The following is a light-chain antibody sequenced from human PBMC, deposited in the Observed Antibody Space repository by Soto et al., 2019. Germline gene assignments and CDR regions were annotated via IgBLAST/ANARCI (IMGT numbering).Light chain of an antibody. J-gene: IGKJ1*01. CDR2: AAS. Sequence: DIPMTQSPSFVSASIGDRVTITCRASQDVSIWVAWYQQRPGKAPNLLIYAASTLQSGVPSRFSGSGSGTDFTLTINSLQPEDLATYSCQQAHTLPWTFGQGTKVEIK. CDR1: QDVSIW. CDR3: QQAHTLPWT. V-gene: IGKV1-12*01.